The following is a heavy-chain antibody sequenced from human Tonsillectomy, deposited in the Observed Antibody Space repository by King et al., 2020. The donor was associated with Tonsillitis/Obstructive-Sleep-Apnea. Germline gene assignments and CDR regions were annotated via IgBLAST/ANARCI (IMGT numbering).Heavy chain of an antibody. D-gene: IGHD3-10*01. J-gene: IGHJ4*02. CDR1: GLTFGSHA. V-gene: IGHV3-23*04. Sequence: VQLVESGGGLVQPGGSLRLSCEASGLTFGSHAMSWVRQAPGKGLEWVSGISGSGDSTYYADSVKGRFTISRDKSKNTLFLQMNSLRAEDTAVYYCASTPYGSGTYYYFDYWGEGTLVTVSP. CDR2: ISGSGDST. CDR3: ASTPYGSGTYYYFDY.